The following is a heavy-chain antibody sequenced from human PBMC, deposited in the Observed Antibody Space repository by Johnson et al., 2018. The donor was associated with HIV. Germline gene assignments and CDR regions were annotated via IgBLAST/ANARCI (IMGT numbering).Heavy chain of an antibody. V-gene: IGHV3-73*01. D-gene: IGHD3-10*01. CDR1: GFVFGGSA. Sequence: MLLVESGGGLVQPGGSLKLSCAASGFVFGGSAIHWVRQASGRGLEWVGRIRAKTNINATVYSASVRGRFTISRDNSKNILYLQMNSLRPEDTGLYYCAKDGGLWSYSRDVWGQGTMVSVSS. J-gene: IGHJ3*01. CDR2: IRAKTNINAT. CDR3: AKDGGLWSYSRDV.